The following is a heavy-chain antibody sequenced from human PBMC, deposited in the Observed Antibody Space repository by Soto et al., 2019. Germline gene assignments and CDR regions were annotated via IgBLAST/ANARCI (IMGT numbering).Heavy chain of an antibody. D-gene: IGHD3-10*01. Sequence: QVQLQESGPGLVKPSETLSLTCTVSGDSVTSVSDYWSWIRQPPGKGLDWIGYIYYSGSADYNPSLGSRVPISIDTSKNQFSLKLTSVTAADTAVYYCARGVGFGYYYYHMDLWGQGTTVTVSS. J-gene: IGHJ6*02. CDR1: GDSVTSVSDY. CDR2: IYYSGSA. V-gene: IGHV4-61*01. CDR3: ARGVGFGYYYYHMDL.